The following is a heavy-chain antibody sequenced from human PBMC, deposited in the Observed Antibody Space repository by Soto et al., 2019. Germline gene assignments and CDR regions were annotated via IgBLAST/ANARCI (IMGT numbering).Heavy chain of an antibody. CDR1: GYSFIDYG. CDR3: ARAGRALRTSHYYYFYMDV. D-gene: IGHD1-7*01. CDR2: ISAYDDDT. V-gene: IGHV1-18*01. J-gene: IGHJ6*03. Sequence: QVPLMQSGPEVKKPGASVKVSCKTSGYSFIDYGVGWVRQAPGQGLEWVGWISAYDDDTKYAGKSQGSVTMTTDTSTSTAYMELRSLTSDDTAVYYCARAGRALRTSHYYYFYMDVWDRGTTVTVSS.